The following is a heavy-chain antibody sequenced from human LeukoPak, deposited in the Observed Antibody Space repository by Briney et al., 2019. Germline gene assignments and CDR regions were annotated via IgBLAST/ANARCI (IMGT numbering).Heavy chain of an antibody. CDR2: IGSSGGGI. CDR3: AKDGGLWVSAHWGDS. J-gene: IGHJ4*02. V-gene: IGHV3-21*04. D-gene: IGHD7-27*01. Sequence: GGSLRLSCAASGFTFSTYTMYWVRHPPGKRLEWVSIIGSSGGGIHYADSVKGRFTVSRDNAKNSVYLQMNSLRAEDTAVYYCAKDGGLWVSAHWGDSWGRGTLVTVSS. CDR1: GFTFSTYT.